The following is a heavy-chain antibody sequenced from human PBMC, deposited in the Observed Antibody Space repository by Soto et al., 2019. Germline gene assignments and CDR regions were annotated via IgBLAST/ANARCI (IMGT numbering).Heavy chain of an antibody. V-gene: IGHV3-23*01. J-gene: IGHJ4*02. Sequence: GGSLRLSCAASGFTFSSYAMSWVRQAPGKGLEWVSAISGSGGSTYYADSVKGRFTISRDNSKNTLYLQMNSLRAEDTAVYYCARVSNPLYSNEGYFDYWGQGTLVTVSS. CDR1: GFTFSSYA. CDR2: ISGSGGST. CDR3: ARVSNPLYSNEGYFDY. D-gene: IGHD4-4*01.